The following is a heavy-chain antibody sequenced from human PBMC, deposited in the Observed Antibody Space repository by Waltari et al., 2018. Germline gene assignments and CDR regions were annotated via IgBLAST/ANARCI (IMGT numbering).Heavy chain of an antibody. CDR1: GFTVSINY. CDR2: IYSGGST. CDR3: ARVYEDRSGYYYSEEYYYYYYGMDV. J-gene: IGHJ6*02. Sequence: EVQLVESGGGLVQPGGSLRLSCAASGFTVSINYMSWVRQAPGKGLEWVSIIYSGGSTDYADSVKGRFTISRDNSKNTLYLQMNSLRAEDTAVYYCARVYEDRSGYYYSEEYYYYYYGMDVWDQGP. D-gene: IGHD3-22*01. V-gene: IGHV3-66*02.